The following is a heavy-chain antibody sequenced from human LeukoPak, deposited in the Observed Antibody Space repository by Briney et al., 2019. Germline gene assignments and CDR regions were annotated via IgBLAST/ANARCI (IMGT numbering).Heavy chain of an antibody. V-gene: IGHV3-23*01. D-gene: IGHD3-22*01. CDR3: AKALGRYYYDSSGIEYFQH. J-gene: IGHJ1*01. Sequence: GGSLRLSCAASGYTFSSYAMSWVRQAPGKGLEWVSAISGSGGSTYYADSVKGRFTISRDNSKNTPYLQMNSLRAEDTAVYYCAKALGRYYYDSSGIEYFQHWGQGTLVTVSS. CDR1: GYTFSSYA. CDR2: ISGSGGST.